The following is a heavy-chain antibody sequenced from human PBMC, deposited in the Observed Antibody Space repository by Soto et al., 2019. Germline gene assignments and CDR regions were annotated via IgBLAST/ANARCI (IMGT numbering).Heavy chain of an antibody. CDR1: GGSISSGDYY. Sequence: SETLSLTCTVSGGSISSGDYYWSWIRQPPGKGLEWIGYIYYSGSTYYNPSLKSRVTISVDTSKNQFSLKLSSVTAADTAVYYCARETQEYYDSSPMFDPWGQGTLVTVSS. V-gene: IGHV4-30-4*01. CDR2: IYYSGST. D-gene: IGHD3-22*01. CDR3: ARETQEYYDSSPMFDP. J-gene: IGHJ5*02.